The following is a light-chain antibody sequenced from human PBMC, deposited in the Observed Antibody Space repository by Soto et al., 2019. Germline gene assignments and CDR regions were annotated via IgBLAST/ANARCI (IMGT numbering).Light chain of an antibody. Sequence: DIQMTQSPSTLSAPVGDRVTITCRASQSINIWLAWYQQKPGRAPNLLIYKASTLESGVPSRFSGSGSGTEFTLTISGLQPDDFATYYCQQYNVYWTFGQGTKVDIK. CDR3: QQYNVYWT. V-gene: IGKV1-5*03. CDR1: QSINIW. CDR2: KAS. J-gene: IGKJ1*01.